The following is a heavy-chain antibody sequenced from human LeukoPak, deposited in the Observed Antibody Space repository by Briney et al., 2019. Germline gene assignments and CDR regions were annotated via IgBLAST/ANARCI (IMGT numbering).Heavy chain of an antibody. CDR3: ARDQSSVAGTTYNWLDP. CDR1: GFTFSSYS. Sequence: GGSLRLSCAASGFTFSSYSMNWIRQAPGKGLEWVSSISGSSSYIYYADSVKGRFTISRANAKNSLYLQMNSLRAEDTAVYYCARDQSSVAGTTYNWLDPWGQGTLVTVSS. D-gene: IGHD6-19*01. J-gene: IGHJ5*02. V-gene: IGHV3-21*01. CDR2: ISGSSSYI.